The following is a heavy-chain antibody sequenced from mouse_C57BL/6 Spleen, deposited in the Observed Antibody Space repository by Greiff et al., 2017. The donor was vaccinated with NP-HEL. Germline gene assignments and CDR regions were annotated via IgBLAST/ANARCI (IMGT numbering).Heavy chain of an antibody. D-gene: IGHD2-5*01. CDR1: GYTFTSYG. J-gene: IGHJ3*01. V-gene: IGHV1-81*01. CDR2: IYPRSGNT. CDR3: ARCHYSKEGFAY. Sequence: QVQLKESGAELARPGASVKLSCKASGYTFTSYGISWVKQRTGQGLEWIGEIYPRSGNTYYNEKFKGKATLTADKSSSTAYMELRSLTSEDSAVYFCARCHYSKEGFAYWGQGTLVTVSA.